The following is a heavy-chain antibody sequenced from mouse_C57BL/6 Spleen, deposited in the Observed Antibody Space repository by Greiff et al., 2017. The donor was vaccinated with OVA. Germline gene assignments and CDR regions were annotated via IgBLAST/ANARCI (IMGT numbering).Heavy chain of an antibody. CDR2: ISYDGSN. Sequence: EVQLQQSGPGLVKPSQSLSLTCSVTGYSITSGYYWNWIRQFPGNKLEWMGYISYDGSNNYNPSLKNRISITRDPSKNQFFLKLNSVTTEDTATYYCARDLNDWGQGTLVTVSA. V-gene: IGHV3-6*01. CDR3: ARDLND. CDR1: GYSITSGYY. J-gene: IGHJ3*01.